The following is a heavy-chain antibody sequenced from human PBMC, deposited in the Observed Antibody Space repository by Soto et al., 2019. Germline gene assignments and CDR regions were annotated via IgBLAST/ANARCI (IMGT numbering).Heavy chain of an antibody. D-gene: IGHD2-2*01. CDR3: VTGYHSDY. V-gene: IGHV3-7*03. CDR1: GISTSSYW. CDR2: IKKDGSEK. Sequence: GESLKISCAASGISTSSYWMGWVRQAPGRGLEWVASIKKDGSEKYYMDSLKGRFTISRENALNSLYLQMNSLRAEDTAVYFCVTGYHSDYWVQGSLVTVYS. J-gene: IGHJ4*02.